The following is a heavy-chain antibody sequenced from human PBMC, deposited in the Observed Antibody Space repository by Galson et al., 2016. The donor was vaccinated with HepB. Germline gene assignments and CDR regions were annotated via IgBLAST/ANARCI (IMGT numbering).Heavy chain of an antibody. J-gene: IGHJ3*02. CDR2: IYTSGST. Sequence: TLSLTCTVSGGSISSGSYYWSWIRQPAGKGLEWIGRIYTSGSTNYNPSLKSRVTISVDTFKNQFSLKLSSVTAADTAVYYCAREVVVVAAPWAFDIWGQGTMVTVSS. CDR3: AREVVVVAAPWAFDI. V-gene: IGHV4-61*02. CDR1: GGSISSGSYY. D-gene: IGHD2-15*01.